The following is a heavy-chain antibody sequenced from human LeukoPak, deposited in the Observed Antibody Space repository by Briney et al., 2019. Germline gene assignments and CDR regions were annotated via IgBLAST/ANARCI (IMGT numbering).Heavy chain of an antibody. CDR3: ATLGFCSGGSCRYFDY. V-gene: IGHV4-39*01. D-gene: IGHD2-15*01. Sequence: PSETLSLTCIVSGGSISSSSYYWGWIRQPPGKGLEWLGSIYYSGSTYYNPSLKSRITISVDTSKNQFSLKLSSVTAADTAVYYCATLGFCSGGSCRYFDYWARERWSPSPQ. CDR2: IYYSGST. J-gene: IGHJ4*02. CDR1: GGSISSSSYY.